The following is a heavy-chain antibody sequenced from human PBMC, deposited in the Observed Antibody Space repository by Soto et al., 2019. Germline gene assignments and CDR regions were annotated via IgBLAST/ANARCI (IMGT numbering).Heavy chain of an antibody. V-gene: IGHV4-39*01. J-gene: IGHJ4*02. CDR2: IYYSGST. D-gene: IGHD5-12*01. CDR1: GGSISSSSYY. Sequence: SETLSLTCTVSGGSISSSSYYWGWIRQPPGKGLEWIGSIYYSGSTYYNPSLKSRVTISVDTSKNQFSLKLSSVTAADSAVYYCARPNSGYILYYFDYWGQGTLVT. CDR3: ARPNSGYILYYFDY.